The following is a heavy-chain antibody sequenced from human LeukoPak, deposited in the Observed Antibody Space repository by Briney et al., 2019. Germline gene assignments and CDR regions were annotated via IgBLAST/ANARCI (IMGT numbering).Heavy chain of an antibody. CDR1: GFTFSSYS. V-gene: IGHV3-48*01. CDR3: AREDIVVVPAAIGPMAAFDP. D-gene: IGHD2-2*01. J-gene: IGHJ5*02. CDR2: ISSSSSTI. Sequence: GGSLRLSCAASGFTFSSYSMNWVRQAPGKGLEWVSYISSSSSTIYYADSVKGRFTISRDNAKNSLYLRMNSLRAEDTAVYYCAREDIVVVPAAIGPMAAFDPWGQGTLVTVSS.